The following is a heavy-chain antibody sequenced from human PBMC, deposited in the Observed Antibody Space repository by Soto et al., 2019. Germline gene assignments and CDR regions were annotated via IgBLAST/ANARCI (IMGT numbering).Heavy chain of an antibody. CDR2: IIPIFGTA. J-gene: IGHJ5*02. V-gene: IGHV1-69*13. CDR3: ARDPGHYDSSGYYHRWFDP. CDR1: GGTFSSYA. Sequence: SVKVSCKASGGTFSSYAISWVRQAPGQGLEWMGGIIPIFGTANYAQKFQGRVTITADESTSTAYMELSSLRSEDTAVYYCARDPGHYDSSGYYHRWFDPWGQGTLVTVSS. D-gene: IGHD3-22*01.